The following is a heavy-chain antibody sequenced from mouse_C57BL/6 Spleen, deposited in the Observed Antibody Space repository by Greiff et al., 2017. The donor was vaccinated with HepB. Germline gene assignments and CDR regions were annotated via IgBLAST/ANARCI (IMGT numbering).Heavy chain of an antibody. V-gene: IGHV1-72*01. Sequence: QVQLQQSGAELVKPGASVKLSCKASGYTFTSYWMHWVKQRPGRGLEWIGRIDPNSGGTKYNEKFKSKATLTVDKPSSTAYMQLSSLTSEDSAVYYCARWSGGGSSLAWFAYWGQGTLVTVSA. CDR1: GYTFTSYW. J-gene: IGHJ3*01. CDR3: ARWSGGGSSLAWFAY. D-gene: IGHD1-1*01. CDR2: IDPNSGGT.